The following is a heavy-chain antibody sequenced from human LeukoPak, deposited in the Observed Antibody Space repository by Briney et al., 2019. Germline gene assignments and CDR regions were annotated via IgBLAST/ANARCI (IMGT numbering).Heavy chain of an antibody. D-gene: IGHD2-2*01. Sequence: QTGGSLRLSCAASGFTFSSYWMRWVRQAPGKGLVWVSRINSDGSSTSYADSVKGRFTISRDNAKNTLYLQMNSLRAEDTAVYYCARGVGYCSSTSCYWWFDPWGQGTLVTVSS. V-gene: IGHV3-74*01. CDR3: ARGVGYCSSTSCYWWFDP. CDR1: GFTFSSYW. J-gene: IGHJ5*02. CDR2: INSDGSST.